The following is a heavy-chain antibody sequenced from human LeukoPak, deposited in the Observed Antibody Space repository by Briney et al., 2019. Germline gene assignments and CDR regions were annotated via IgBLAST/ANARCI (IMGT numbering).Heavy chain of an antibody. J-gene: IGHJ3*02. CDR1: GGSISSYY. V-gene: IGHV4-59*08. D-gene: IGHD3-3*01. Sequence: PSETLSLTCTVSGGSISSYYWSWIRQPPGKGLEWIGYIYYSGSTNYNPSLKSRVTISVDTSKNQFSLKLSSVTAADTAVYYCARHRDFWSGRDAFDIWGQGTMVTVSS. CDR3: ARHRDFWSGRDAFDI. CDR2: IYYSGST.